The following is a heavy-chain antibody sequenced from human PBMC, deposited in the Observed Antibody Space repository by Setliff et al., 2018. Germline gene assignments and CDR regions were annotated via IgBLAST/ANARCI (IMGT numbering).Heavy chain of an antibody. Sequence: SETLSLTCTVSGGSFTTYYWSWIRQSPGKGLEWIGYIYSSGSTNYNPSLKSRVAISLDTSKSQFSLELRSVTVADTATYYCVRPGGTTVVARHFDYWGSGILVTVSS. CDR3: VRPGGTTVVARHFDY. D-gene: IGHD2-15*01. CDR2: IYSSGST. V-gene: IGHV4-59*08. CDR1: GGSFTTYY. J-gene: IGHJ4*01.